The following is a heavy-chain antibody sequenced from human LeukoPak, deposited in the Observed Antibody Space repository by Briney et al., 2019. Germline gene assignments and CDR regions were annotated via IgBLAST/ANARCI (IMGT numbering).Heavy chain of an antibody. Sequence: GGSLRLSCAASGITFSSYAMIWVRQAPDKGLEWVAAITGSGGGTYYGDSAKGRFTISRDNSKNTLYLQMNSLRAEDTAVYYCAKDPNGDYIGAFDFWGQGTLVTVSS. CDR3: AKDPNGDYIGAFDF. D-gene: IGHD4-17*01. CDR2: ITGSGGGT. J-gene: IGHJ4*02. V-gene: IGHV3-23*01. CDR1: GITFSSYA.